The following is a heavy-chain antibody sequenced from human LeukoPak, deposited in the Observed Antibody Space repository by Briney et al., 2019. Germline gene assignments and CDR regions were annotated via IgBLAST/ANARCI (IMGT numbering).Heavy chain of an antibody. D-gene: IGHD5-24*01. J-gene: IGHJ4*02. CDR2: IYPGDSDT. Sequence: GESLKISCQGSGYSFTSYWIGWVRQMPGKGIEWMGNIYPGDSDTRCGPSFQGQVTISADKSISTAYRQWSSLKASDMSLCRRPRSVSRDGKNYVEPYYFDYWGQGTLVTVCS. CDR1: GYSFTSYW. V-gene: IGHV5-51*01. CDR3: PRSVSRDGKNYVEPYYFDY.